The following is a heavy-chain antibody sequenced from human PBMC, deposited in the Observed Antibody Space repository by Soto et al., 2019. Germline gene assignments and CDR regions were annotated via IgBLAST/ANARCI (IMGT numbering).Heavy chain of an antibody. CDR1: GGSISSSNYF. V-gene: IGHV4-39*01. Sequence: QLQLQESGPGLVKPSETLSLTCTVSGGSISSSNYFWGWIRQPPGKGLEWIGSIYYSGSAYYNPALKSRVTTSVDTSKNQFSLKLSSVTAADTAVYYCARQKWEPKGTFDYWGQGTLVTVSS. CDR2: IYYSGSA. D-gene: IGHD1-26*01. J-gene: IGHJ4*02. CDR3: ARQKWEPKGTFDY.